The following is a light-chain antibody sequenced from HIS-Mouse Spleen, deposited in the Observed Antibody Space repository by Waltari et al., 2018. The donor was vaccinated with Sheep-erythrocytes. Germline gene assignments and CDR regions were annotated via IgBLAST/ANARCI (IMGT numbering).Light chain of an antibody. CDR3: CSYAGSYNHV. CDR1: SSYVGGFNF. J-gene: IGLJ1*01. Sequence: QSALTQPRSVSGSPGQSVTTSSTVTSSYVGGFNFVSRYQQHPGKDPKLMIYDVSKRPSGVPDRFSGSKSGNTASLTISGLQAEDEADYYCCSYAGSYNHVFATGTKVTVL. V-gene: IGLV2-11*01. CDR2: DVS.